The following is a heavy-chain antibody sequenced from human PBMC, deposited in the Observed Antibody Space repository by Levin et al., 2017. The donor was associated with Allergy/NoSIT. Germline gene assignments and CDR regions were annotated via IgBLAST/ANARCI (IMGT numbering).Heavy chain of an antibody. J-gene: IGHJ4*02. D-gene: IGHD2-21*01. V-gene: IGHV3-48*02. CDR1: GFTFSSYS. CDR3: ARERYCGGDCLIDY. Sequence: QPGGSLRLSCAASGFTFSSYSMNWVRQAPGKGLEWVSYISSSSSTIYYADSVKGRFTISRDNAKNSLYLQMNSLRDEDTAVYYCARERYCGGDCLIDYWGQGTLVTVSS. CDR2: ISSSSSTI.